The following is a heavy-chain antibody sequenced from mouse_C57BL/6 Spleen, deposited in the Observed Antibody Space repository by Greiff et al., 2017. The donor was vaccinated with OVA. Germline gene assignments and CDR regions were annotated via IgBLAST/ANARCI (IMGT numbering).Heavy chain of an antibody. CDR1: GYSFTGYY. CDR2: INPSTGGT. D-gene: IGHD2-12*01. V-gene: IGHV1-42*01. Sequence: VQLQQSGPELVKPGASVKISCKASGYSFTGYYMNWVKQSPEKSLEWIGEINPSTGGTNYNQKFKGKATLTVDKSYSTAYMQLKSLTSEDSAVYYCARDDSEFAYWGQGTLVTVSA. CDR3: ARDDSEFAY. J-gene: IGHJ3*01.